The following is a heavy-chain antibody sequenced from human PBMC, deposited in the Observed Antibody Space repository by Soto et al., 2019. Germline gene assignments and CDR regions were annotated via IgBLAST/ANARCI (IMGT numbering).Heavy chain of an antibody. Sequence: SQTLSLTCAISGDSVSSTSATWNWIRQSPSRGLEWLGRTYYRSKWYNEYAVSVKSRITINPDTSKNQFSLQLNSVTPEDTAVYYYARATRTWFDPWGQGTLVTVSS. CDR2: TYYRSKWYN. J-gene: IGHJ5*02. D-gene: IGHD4-17*01. V-gene: IGHV6-1*01. CDR3: ARATRTWFDP. CDR1: GDSVSSTSAT.